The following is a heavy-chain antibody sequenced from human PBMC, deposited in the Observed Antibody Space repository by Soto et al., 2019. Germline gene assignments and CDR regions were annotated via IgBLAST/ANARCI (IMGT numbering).Heavy chain of an antibody. CDR2: ISSSSSTM. V-gene: IGHV3-48*02. Sequence: GGSLRLSCAASGFTFSSYSMNWVRQARGKGLEWVSYISSSSSTMYYADSVKGRFTISRDNAKNSLFLHMNSLRDEDTAVYYCARDSTDADSGSYSGDYWGQGTLVTVSS. D-gene: IGHD1-26*01. J-gene: IGHJ4*02. CDR1: GFTFSSYS. CDR3: ARDSTDADSGSYSGDY.